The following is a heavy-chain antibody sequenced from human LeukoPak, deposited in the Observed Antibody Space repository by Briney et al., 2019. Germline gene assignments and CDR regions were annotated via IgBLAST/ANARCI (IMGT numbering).Heavy chain of an antibody. CDR3: ARDVVDPYDFWRCYYPHIDY. J-gene: IGHJ4*02. D-gene: IGHD3-3*01. Sequence: ASVRVSCKPSRYTFTSYGISWVRQAPGQGLEWRGWIGAYNGNTNYAQKRQGRVTMTTDTATSTAYMELRSLRSDDTAVYYGARDVVDPYDFWRCYYPHIDYWGQGTLVTVSS. CDR1: RYTFTSYG. V-gene: IGHV1-18*01. CDR2: IGAYNGNT.